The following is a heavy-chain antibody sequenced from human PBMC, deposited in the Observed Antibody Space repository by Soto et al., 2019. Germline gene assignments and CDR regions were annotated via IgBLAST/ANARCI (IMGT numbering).Heavy chain of an antibody. V-gene: IGHV3-21*06. CDR1: GFTFSSST. J-gene: IGHJ4*02. D-gene: IGHD3-10*01. Sequence: GGALRLSCTGSGFTFSSSTMTWVRQGPGKGLEWVSSISSSSSYIYFADSLKGRFTISRDNAKNSLYLQMNSLRAEDTAVYYCARDIGEMSAVWGQGTQVTVSS. CDR2: ISSSSSYI. CDR3: ARDIGEMSAV.